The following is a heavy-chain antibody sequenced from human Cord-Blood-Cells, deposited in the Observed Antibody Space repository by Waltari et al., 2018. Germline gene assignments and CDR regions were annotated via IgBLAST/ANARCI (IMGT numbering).Heavy chain of an antibody. CDR1: GGSFSGYY. J-gene: IGHJ4*02. D-gene: IGHD1-1*01. Sequence: QVQLQQWGAGLLKPSETLSLTCAVYGGSFSGYYGSWIRQPPGKGLEWIGEINHSGSTNYNPSLKSRVTISVDTSKNQFSLKLSSVTAADTAVYYCARFTTGTTFDYWGQGTLVTVSS. CDR3: ARFTTGTTFDY. CDR2: INHSGST. V-gene: IGHV4-34*01.